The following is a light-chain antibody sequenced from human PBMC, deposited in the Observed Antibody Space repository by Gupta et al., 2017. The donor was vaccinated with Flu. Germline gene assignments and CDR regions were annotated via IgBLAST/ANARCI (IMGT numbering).Light chain of an antibody. Sequence: EIVMTQSPATLSVSPGDRATLYCKSSQRVTTKLAWYQQKPGQAPSLIINGASSRATGVPARFSGSGSETEFTLTISSRQSEDSAVYYCQHNDYCPCTFGQGTKVEVK. J-gene: IGKJ2*02. CDR1: QRVTTK. CDR3: QHNDYCPCT. CDR2: GAS. V-gene: IGKV3-15*01.